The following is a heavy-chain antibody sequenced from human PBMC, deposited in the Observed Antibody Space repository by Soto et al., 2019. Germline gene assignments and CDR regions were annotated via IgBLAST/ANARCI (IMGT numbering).Heavy chain of an antibody. J-gene: IGHJ5*02. D-gene: IGHD3-3*01. CDR1: GGTFSSYA. V-gene: IGHV1-69*13. CDR3: ARESRFLEWLSLNGFVP. Sequence: ASVKVSCKASGGTFSSYAISWVRQAPGQGLEWMGGIIPIFGTANYAQKFQGRVTITADESTSTAYMELSSLRSEDTAVYYCARESRFLEWLSLNGFVPWGQGTLVTGS. CDR2: IIPIFGTA.